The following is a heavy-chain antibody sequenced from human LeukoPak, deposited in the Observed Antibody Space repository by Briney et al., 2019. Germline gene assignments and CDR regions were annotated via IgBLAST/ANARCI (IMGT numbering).Heavy chain of an antibody. Sequence: KPGGSLRLSCAASGFTFDDYAMHWVRQAPGKGLEWVSSISSSSSYIYYADSVKGRFTISRDNAKNSLYLQMNSLRAEDTAVYYCAREPYNWKPTGRDAFDIWGQGTMVTVSS. V-gene: IGHV3-21*01. CDR3: AREPYNWKPTGRDAFDI. D-gene: IGHD1-20*01. CDR1: GFTFDDYA. J-gene: IGHJ3*02. CDR2: ISSSSSYI.